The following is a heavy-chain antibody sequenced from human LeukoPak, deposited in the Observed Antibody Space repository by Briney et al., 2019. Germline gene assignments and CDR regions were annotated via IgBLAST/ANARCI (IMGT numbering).Heavy chain of an antibody. CDR3: ARTTEAHSWRTRYYDYYMDV. V-gene: IGHV4-59*01. J-gene: IGHJ6*03. CDR1: VGSLSSYY. D-gene: IGHD6-13*01. CDR2: IYYSGST. Sequence: PSETLSLTCTVSVGSLSSYYWSWIRQSPGKGLEWSGYIYYSGSTNYNPSLKSRVTISVDTSKNQFSLKLSSVTAADTAVYYCARTTEAHSWRTRYYDYYMDVWGKGTTVTVSS.